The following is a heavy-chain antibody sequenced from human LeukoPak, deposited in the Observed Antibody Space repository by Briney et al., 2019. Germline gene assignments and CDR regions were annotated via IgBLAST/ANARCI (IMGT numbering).Heavy chain of an antibody. CDR1: GGSISSSSYY. V-gene: IGHV4-39*01. J-gene: IGHJ4*02. Sequence: PSETLSLTCTVSGGSISSSSYYWGWIRQPPGKGLEWIGSIYYSGSTYYNPSLKSRVTISVDTSKNQFSLKLSSATAADTAVYYCARGASGFDYWGQGTLVTVSS. CDR3: ARGASGFDY. CDR2: IYYSGST. D-gene: IGHD4/OR15-4a*01.